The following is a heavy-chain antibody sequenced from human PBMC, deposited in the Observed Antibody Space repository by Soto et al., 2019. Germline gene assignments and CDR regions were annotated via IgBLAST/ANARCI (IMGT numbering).Heavy chain of an antibody. Sequence: ASVKVSCKASGYTFTGYYMHWVRQAPGQGLEWMGWINPNSGGTNYAQKFQDWVTMTRDTSISTAYMELSRLRSDDTAVYYCAREWNSSGWYFHYMDGWGKGTTVTVSS. CDR3: AREWNSSGWYFHYMDG. D-gene: IGHD6-19*01. CDR2: INPNSGGT. V-gene: IGHV1-2*04. CDR1: GYTFTGYY. J-gene: IGHJ6*03.